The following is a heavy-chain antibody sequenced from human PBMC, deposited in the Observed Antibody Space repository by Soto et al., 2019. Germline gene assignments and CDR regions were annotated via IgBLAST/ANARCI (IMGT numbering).Heavy chain of an antibody. D-gene: IGHD3-16*02. CDR2: ISAYNGDT. CDR1: GYTFNYYG. Sequence: QVQLVQSGAEVKKPGASVKVSCKTSGYTFNYYGISWVRQAPGQGLEWMGWISAYNGDTNYAQKFQDRVTMTTDTSTSTAYMELRSLGSDDTAVYYCARIGNRFLLYYYDFWGQGTLVTVSS. V-gene: IGHV1-18*04. CDR3: ARIGNRFLLYYYDF. J-gene: IGHJ4*02.